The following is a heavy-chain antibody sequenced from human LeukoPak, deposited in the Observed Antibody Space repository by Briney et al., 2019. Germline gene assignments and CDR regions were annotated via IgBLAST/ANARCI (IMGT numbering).Heavy chain of an antibody. CDR2: ISPYDGST. J-gene: IGHJ4*02. Sequence: ASVKVSCKASGYTFTNCGSTWVRQAPGQGLEYMGWISPYDGSTNYAQNYQGTVTMTTDTSTSTSYMELRSLRSDDTAVYYCARGSQLDYWGQGTLVTVSS. CDR3: ARGSQLDY. V-gene: IGHV1-18*01. CDR1: GYTFTNCG.